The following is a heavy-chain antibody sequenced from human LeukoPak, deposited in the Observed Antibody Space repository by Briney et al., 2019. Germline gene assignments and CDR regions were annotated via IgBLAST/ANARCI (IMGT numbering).Heavy chain of an antibody. CDR3: AKDTGIILVRGAADY. J-gene: IGHJ4*02. CDR1: GFXFSSYA. V-gene: IGHV3-23*01. D-gene: IGHD3-10*01. Sequence: GGSLRLSCSASGFXFSSYAMSWVRQAPGKGLEWVSITSGSGGNPYYADSVKGRFTISRDTSKNTLYLHMNSLRAEDTALYYCAKDTGIILVRGAADYWGQGILVTVSS. CDR2: TSGSGGNP.